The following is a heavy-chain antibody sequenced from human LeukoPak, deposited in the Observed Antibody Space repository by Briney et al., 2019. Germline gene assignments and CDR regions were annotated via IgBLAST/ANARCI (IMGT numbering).Heavy chain of an antibody. CDR3: ARDRKDYYDSSGYE. J-gene: IGHJ4*02. D-gene: IGHD3-22*01. CDR2: IYSGGST. CDR1: GFTVSSNY. V-gene: IGHV3-53*01. Sequence: GGSLRLSCAASGFTVSSNYMSWVRQAPGKGLEWVSVIYSGGSTYYADSVKGRFTISRDNSKNTLYLQMNSLRAEDTAVYYCARDRKDYYDSSGYEWGQGTLVTVSS.